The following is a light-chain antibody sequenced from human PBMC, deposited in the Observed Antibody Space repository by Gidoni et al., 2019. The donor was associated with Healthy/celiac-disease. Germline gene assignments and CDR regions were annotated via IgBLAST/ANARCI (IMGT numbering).Light chain of an antibody. V-gene: IGKV3-20*01. CDR1: QSVSSSY. J-gene: IGKJ2*01. CDR2: GAS. Sequence: EIVLTQSPGTLSLSPGERATLSCRASQSVSSSYLAWYQQKPGQAPRLLIYGASSRATGIPDRFSGRGSGTYFTITISRLEPEDFAVYYCQQYGSSLYTFGQGTKLEIK. CDR3: QQYGSSLYT.